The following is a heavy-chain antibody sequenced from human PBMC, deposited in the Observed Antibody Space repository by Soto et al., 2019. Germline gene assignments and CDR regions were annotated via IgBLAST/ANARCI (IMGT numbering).Heavy chain of an antibody. CDR2: IDTAGKT. D-gene: IGHD6-19*01. V-gene: IGHV3-13*01. J-gene: IGHJ4*02. CDR1: GFTFSSYD. CDR3: ARGVGSGRPTIFDY. Sequence: GGSLRLSCAASGFTFSSYDMHWVRQVIGKGLEWVSGIDTAGKTYYPGSVKGRFAISRENAKNSLYLQMNSLRAGDTAVYYCARGVGSGRPTIFDYWGQGTLVTVSS.